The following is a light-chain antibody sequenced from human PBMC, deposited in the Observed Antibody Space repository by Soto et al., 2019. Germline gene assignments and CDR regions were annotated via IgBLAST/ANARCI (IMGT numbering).Light chain of an antibody. CDR3: QAWDSSTIV. V-gene: IGLV3-1*01. CDR1: RLGSKY. CDR2: EDK. J-gene: IGLJ3*02. Sequence: YELTQPPSVSVSPGQTASITCSGDRLGSKYACWYQQKPGQSPVLVIYEDKERPSGIPERFSGSNSGSTATLTISGTQAMDEADYYCQAWDSSTIVFGGGTKLTVL.